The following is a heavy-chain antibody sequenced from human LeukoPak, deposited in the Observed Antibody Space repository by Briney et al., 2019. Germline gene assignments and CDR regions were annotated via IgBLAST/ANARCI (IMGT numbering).Heavy chain of an antibody. V-gene: IGHV3-30*19. J-gene: IGHJ5*02. CDR1: GFTLRTYG. Sequence: GGSLRLSCAGSGFTLRTYGMHWVRQAPGKGLEWVAYIQYDGSNKQYADSVKGRFSISRDNSENILYLQMNSLRAEDTAVYYCARQYSSSWYGNWFDPWGQGTLVTVSS. D-gene: IGHD6-13*01. CDR3: ARQYSSSWYGNWFDP. CDR2: IQYDGSNK.